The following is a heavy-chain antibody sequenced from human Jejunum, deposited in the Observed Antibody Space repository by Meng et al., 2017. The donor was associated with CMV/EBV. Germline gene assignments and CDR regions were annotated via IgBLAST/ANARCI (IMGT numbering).Heavy chain of an antibody. CDR3: ARDQVAGTLLGKFDY. Sequence: EPGPVLVNPSENRSLTSTVSGGSISSIYHHWGWIRQSPGKGLEWIGSIYKSGSTTYNPSLKSRVTMSVDTSKNQFSLKMTSVTAADTAVYYCARDQVAGTLLGKFDYWGQGTLVTVSS. J-gene: IGHJ4*02. CDR2: IYKSGST. CDR1: GGSISSIYHH. V-gene: IGHV4-39*07. D-gene: IGHD3-10*01.